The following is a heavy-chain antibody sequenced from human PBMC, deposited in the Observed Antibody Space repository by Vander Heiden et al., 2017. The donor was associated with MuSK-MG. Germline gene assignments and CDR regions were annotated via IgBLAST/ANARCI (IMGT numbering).Heavy chain of an antibody. V-gene: IGHV4-39*01. D-gene: IGHD2-2*01. J-gene: IGHJ5*02. CDR1: GDSISSSSYY. CDR2: IYYSGST. Sequence: QLQLQESGPGLLKPSETLSLTCTVSGDSISSSSYYWGWIRQPPGKGLEWIGSIYYSGSTYYNPSLKSRVTISVDTSKNQFSLKLSSVTAADTAVYYCAGAVRNYCDITSCYDSSWFDPWGQGTLVTVSS. CDR3: AGAVRNYCDITSCYDSSWFDP.